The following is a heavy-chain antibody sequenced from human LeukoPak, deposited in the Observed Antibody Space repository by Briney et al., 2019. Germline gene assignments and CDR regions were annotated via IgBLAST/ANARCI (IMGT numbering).Heavy chain of an antibody. CDR3: AREGYSYGTRFDY. CDR1: GFTVSSNY. Sequence: GGFLRLSCAASGFTVSSNYMSWVRQAPGKGLEWVSVIYSGGSTYYADSVKGRFTISRDNSKNTLYLQMNSLRAEDTAVYYCAREGYSYGTRFDYWGQGTLVTVSS. V-gene: IGHV3-66*01. J-gene: IGHJ4*02. CDR2: IYSGGST. D-gene: IGHD5-18*01.